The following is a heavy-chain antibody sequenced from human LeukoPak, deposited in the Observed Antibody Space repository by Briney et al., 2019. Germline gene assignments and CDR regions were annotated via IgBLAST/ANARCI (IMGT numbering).Heavy chain of an antibody. J-gene: IGHJ4*02. CDR3: ARGTRYYDLDY. D-gene: IGHD3-22*01. CDR2: INHSGST. CDR1: GGSFSGYY. Sequence: SETLSLTCAVYGGSFSGYYWSWIRQPPGKGLEWIGEINHSGSTNYNPSLKSRVTISVDTSKNQFSLKLSSVTAADTAVYYCARGTRYYDLDYWDQGTLVTVSS. V-gene: IGHV4-34*01.